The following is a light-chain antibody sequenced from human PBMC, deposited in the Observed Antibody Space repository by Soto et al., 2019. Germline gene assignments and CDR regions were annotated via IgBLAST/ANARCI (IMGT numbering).Light chain of an antibody. Sequence: QSVLTQSSSASASLGSSVKLTCTLSSGQSTYIIAWHQQQPGKAPRYLMKVERSGTYNRGSGIPDRFLGSSSGADRYLTVSNLQFEDEADYYRETWDNYTPVVFGGGTQLTVL. J-gene: IGLJ2*01. V-gene: IGLV4-60*02. CDR3: ETWDNYTPVV. CDR2: VERSGTY. CDR1: SGQSTYI.